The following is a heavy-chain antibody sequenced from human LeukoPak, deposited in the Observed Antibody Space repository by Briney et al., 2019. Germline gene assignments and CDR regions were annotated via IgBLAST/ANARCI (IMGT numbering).Heavy chain of an antibody. CDR3: ARGWHRLHPYNWFDP. CDR1: GYTFTGYY. D-gene: IGHD6-25*01. J-gene: IGHJ5*02. Sequence: GASVTVSCKASGYTFTGYYMHWVRQAPGQGLEWMGWINPNSGGTNYAQKFQGWVTMTRDTSISTAYMELSRLRSDDTAVYYCARGWHRLHPYNWFDPWGQGTLVTVSS. V-gene: IGHV1-2*04. CDR2: INPNSGGT.